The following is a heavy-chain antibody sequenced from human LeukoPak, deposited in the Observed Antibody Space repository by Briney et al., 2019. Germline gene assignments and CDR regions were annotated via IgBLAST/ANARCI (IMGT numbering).Heavy chain of an antibody. J-gene: IGHJ6*03. CDR3: ATERLSYYYMDV. CDR2: VYYSGST. Sequence: SETLSLTCTVSGGSISRAPYYWGWIRQPPGKGLEWIGTVYYSGSTYYNSSLKSRVTISVDTSKNQFSLRLSSVTAADTAVYYCATERLSYYYMDVWGKGTTVTVSS. CDR1: GGSISRAPYY. D-gene: IGHD3-16*01. V-gene: IGHV4-39*07.